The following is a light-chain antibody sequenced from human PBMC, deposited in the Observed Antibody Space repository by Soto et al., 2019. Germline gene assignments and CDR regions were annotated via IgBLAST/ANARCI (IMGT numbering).Light chain of an antibody. V-gene: IGLV1-40*01. Sequence: QSVLTQPPSVSGSPGQSVTISCTGSSSNIGAGYAVHWYQHLPVTAPKLLIYDDDNRPSGVPARFSGSKSGTSASLAITGLQAEAEDDYYCQSYDIGLSGSWVFGGGTKLTVL. CDR2: DDD. J-gene: IGLJ3*02. CDR3: QSYDIGLSGSWV. CDR1: SSNIGAGYA.